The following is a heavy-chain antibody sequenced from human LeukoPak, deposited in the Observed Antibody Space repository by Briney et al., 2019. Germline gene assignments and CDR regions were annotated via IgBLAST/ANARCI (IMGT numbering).Heavy chain of an antibody. V-gene: IGHV1-69*05. D-gene: IGHD6-19*01. CDR3: ARGGIAVAGTWTAFDH. CDR1: RGTFSSYV. J-gene: IGHJ4*02. Sequence: SSVNVSCMACRGTFSSYVISWLGQAPGREVDWMGGIIPIFGTANDAQKFQGRVTITTDVSTSTAYMELSSLRSEDTAVYYCARGGIAVAGTWTAFDHWGQGTLVTVSS. CDR2: IIPIFGTA.